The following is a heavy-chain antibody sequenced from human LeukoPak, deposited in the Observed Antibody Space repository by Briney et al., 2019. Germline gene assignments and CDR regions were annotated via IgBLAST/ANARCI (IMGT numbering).Heavy chain of an antibody. CDR1: GGTFSSYA. CDR3: ARRRSHDYGDYHYYFDY. CDR2: IIPIFGTA. Sequence: AASVKVSCKASGGTFSSYAISWVRQAPGQGLEWMGGIIPIFGTANYAQKFQGRVTITADESTSTAYMELSSLRSEDAAVYYCARRRSHDYGDYHYYFDYWGQGTLVTVSS. V-gene: IGHV1-69*13. J-gene: IGHJ4*02. D-gene: IGHD4-17*01.